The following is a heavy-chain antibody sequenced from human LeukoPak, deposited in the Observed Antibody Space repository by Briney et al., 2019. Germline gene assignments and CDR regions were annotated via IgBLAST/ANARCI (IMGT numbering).Heavy chain of an antibody. CDR1: GGSISSSSFY. Sequence: ASETLPLTCTVSGGSISSSSFYWGWIRQPPGKGLEWIGSIHYSGSTNYNPSLKSRVTISVDTSKNQFSLKLTSVTAADTAVYYCAREAVAGGSGSNYYYYGADVWGQGTTVTVSS. V-gene: IGHV4-39*07. CDR3: AREAVAGGSGSNYYYYGADV. CDR2: IHYSGST. J-gene: IGHJ6*02. D-gene: IGHD3-10*01.